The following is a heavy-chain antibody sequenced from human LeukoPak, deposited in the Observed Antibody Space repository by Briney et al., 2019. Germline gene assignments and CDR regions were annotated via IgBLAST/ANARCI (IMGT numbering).Heavy chain of an antibody. J-gene: IGHJ4*02. CDR2: IATDGRDK. Sequence: GGSLRLSCAASGFSVSSDYMNWVRQAPGKGLEWVAVIATDGRDKKYADSVKGRFTISRDNSKNTLYLEMNSLRPEDTAVYHCAKDSKVAAAGYFFDYWGQGTLVTVSS. D-gene: IGHD6-13*01. V-gene: IGHV3-30*18. CDR1: GFSVSSDY. CDR3: AKDSKVAAAGYFFDY.